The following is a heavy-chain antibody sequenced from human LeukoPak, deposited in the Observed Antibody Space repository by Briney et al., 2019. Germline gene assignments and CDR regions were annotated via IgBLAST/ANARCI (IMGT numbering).Heavy chain of an antibody. CDR2: ISGSGGST. D-gene: IGHD3-10*01. CDR1: GFTFSSYA. J-gene: IGHJ4*02. CDR3: ARGIVYYNSGSHSFDY. V-gene: IGHV3-23*01. Sequence: GGSLRLPCAASGFTFSSYAMSWVRQAPGKGLEWVSAISGSGGSTYYADSVKGRFTTSRDNAKNSLYLQINSLRAEDTAVYYCARGIVYYNSGSHSFDYWGQGTLVTVSS.